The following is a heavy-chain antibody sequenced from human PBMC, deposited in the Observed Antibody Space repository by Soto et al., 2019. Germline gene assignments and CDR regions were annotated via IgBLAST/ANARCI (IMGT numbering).Heavy chain of an antibody. CDR2: IVVGSGNT. J-gene: IGHJ6*02. V-gene: IGHV1-58*01. CDR3: AADPEGDMVRGVYYYYGMDV. D-gene: IGHD3-10*01. CDR1: GFTFTSSA. Sequence: QMPLVQSGPEVKKPGTSVKVSCKASGFTFTSSAVQWVRQARGQRLEWIGWIVVGSGNTNYAQKFQERVTITRDMSTSTAYMELSSLRSEDTAVYYCAADPEGDMVRGVYYYYGMDVWGQGTTVTVSS.